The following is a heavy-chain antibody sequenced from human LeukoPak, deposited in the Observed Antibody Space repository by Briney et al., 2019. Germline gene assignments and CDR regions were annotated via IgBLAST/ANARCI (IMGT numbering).Heavy chain of an antibody. V-gene: IGHV1-2*02. CDR3: ARDKEIVLMVYAIRYYYYGMDV. Sequence: ASVKVSCKASGYTFTGYYMHWVRQAPGQGLEWMGWINPNSGGTNYAQKFQGRVTMTRDTSISTAYMELSRLRSDDTAVYYCARDKEIVLMVYAIRYYYYGMDVWGQGTTVTVSS. D-gene: IGHD2-8*01. J-gene: IGHJ6*02. CDR2: INPNSGGT. CDR1: GYTFTGYY.